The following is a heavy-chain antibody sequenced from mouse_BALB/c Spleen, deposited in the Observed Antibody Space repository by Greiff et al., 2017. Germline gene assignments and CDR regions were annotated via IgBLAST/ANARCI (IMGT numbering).Heavy chain of an antibody. CDR1: GYSITSDYA. CDR3: ARGDPIYYGNYGFAY. J-gene: IGHJ3*01. D-gene: IGHD2-1*01. Sequence: EVKLQESGPGLVKPSQSLSLTCTVTGYSITSDYAWNWIRQFPGNKLEWMGYISYSGSTSYNPSLKSRISITRDTSKNQFFLQLNSVTTEDTATYYCARGDPIYYGNYGFAYWGQGTLVTVSA. CDR2: ISYSGST. V-gene: IGHV3-2*02.